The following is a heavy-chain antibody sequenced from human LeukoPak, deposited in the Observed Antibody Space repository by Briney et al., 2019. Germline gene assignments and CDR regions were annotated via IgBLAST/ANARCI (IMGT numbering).Heavy chain of an antibody. J-gene: IGHJ3*02. CDR3: ARQITMIEEGAFDI. Sequence: SVKVSCKASGGTFSSYAISWVRQAPGQGLEWMGGIIPIFGTANYAQKFQGRVTITADESTSTAYMELSSLRSEDTAVYYCARQITMIEEGAFDIWGQGTMVTVSS. D-gene: IGHD3-22*01. V-gene: IGHV1-69*13. CDR2: IIPIFGTA. CDR1: GGTFSSYA.